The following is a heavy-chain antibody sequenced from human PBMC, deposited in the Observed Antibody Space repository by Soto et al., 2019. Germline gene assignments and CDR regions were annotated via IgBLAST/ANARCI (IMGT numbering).Heavy chain of an antibody. CDR2: IRSKGNNYAT. CDR3: SRQASDFWSGKPQYYMDV. V-gene: IGHV3-73*01. Sequence: EVQLVESGGGLVQPGGSLKLSCAASGFTFSGSAMLWVRQASGKGLEWVGRIRSKGNNYATAYGASLKGRFTISRDDSKNTAYLQMNSLKSEDTAVYYCSRQASDFWSGKPQYYMDVWGKGTTVTVSS. CDR1: GFTFSGSA. J-gene: IGHJ6*03. D-gene: IGHD3-3*01.